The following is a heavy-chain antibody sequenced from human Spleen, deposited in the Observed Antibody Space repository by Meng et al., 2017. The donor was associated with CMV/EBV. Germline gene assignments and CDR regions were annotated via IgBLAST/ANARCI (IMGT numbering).Heavy chain of an antibody. CDR2: IYYSGST. J-gene: IGHJ4*02. CDR1: GGSISSSSYY. V-gene: IGHV4-39*07. CDR3: ARVPPIVVVPAARNYYFDY. Sequence: SETLSLTCTVSGGSISSSSYYWGWIRQPPGKGREWIGSIYYSGSTYYNPSLKSRVTISVDTSKNQFSLKLSSVTAADTAVYYCARVPPIVVVPAARNYYFDYWGQGTLVTVSS. D-gene: IGHD2-2*01.